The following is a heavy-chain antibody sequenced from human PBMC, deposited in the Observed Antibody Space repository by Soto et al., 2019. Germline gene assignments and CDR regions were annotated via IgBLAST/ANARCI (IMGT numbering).Heavy chain of an antibody. CDR1: GYTFTSYG. D-gene: IGHD2-15*01. Sequence: QVQLVQSGAEVKKPGASVKVSCKASGYTFTSYGISWVRQAPGQGLEWMGWISAYNGNTNYAQKLQGRVTMTTDTSTSTAYMELRSLRSDDTAVYYCARDSPDVVVLAATPGAFDIWGQGTMVTVSS. V-gene: IGHV1-18*01. J-gene: IGHJ3*02. CDR3: ARDSPDVVVLAATPGAFDI. CDR2: ISAYNGNT.